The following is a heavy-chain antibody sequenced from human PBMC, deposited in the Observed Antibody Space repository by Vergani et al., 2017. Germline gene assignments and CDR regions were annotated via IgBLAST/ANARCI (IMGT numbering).Heavy chain of an antibody. V-gene: IGHV3-NL1*01. Sequence: QVQLVESGGGVVQPGRSLRLSCAASGFRFSSYRMNWVRQAPGKGLEWVSGISGSGVSAYYTDSVKGRFTISRDNSKNMLFLQMNSLRAEDTAVYYCARGTATDAFDIWGQGTMVTVSS. CDR1: GFRFSSYR. J-gene: IGHJ3*02. CDR3: ARGTATDAFDI. D-gene: IGHD2-15*01. CDR2: ISGSGVSA.